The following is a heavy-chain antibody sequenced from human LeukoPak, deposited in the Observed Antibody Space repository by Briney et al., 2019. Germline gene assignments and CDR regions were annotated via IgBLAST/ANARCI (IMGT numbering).Heavy chain of an antibody. Sequence: SETLSLTCTVSGGSISSYYWSWIRQPPGKGLEWIGYIYYSGSTNYNPSLKSRVTISVDTSKNQFSLKLCSVTAADTAVYYCASLNDVDCFDYWGQGTLVTVSS. J-gene: IGHJ4*02. V-gene: IGHV4-59*01. CDR3: ASLNDVDCFDY. CDR2: IYYSGST. CDR1: GGSISSYY.